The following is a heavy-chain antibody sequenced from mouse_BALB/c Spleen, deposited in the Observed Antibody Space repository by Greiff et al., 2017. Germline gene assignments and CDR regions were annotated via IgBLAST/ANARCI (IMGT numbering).Heavy chain of an antibody. V-gene: IGHV3-2*02. J-gene: IGHJ2*01. D-gene: IGHD2-1*01. CDR2: ISYSGST. CDR1: GYSITSDYA. Sequence: EVQGVESGPGLVKPSQSLSLTCTVTGYSITSDYAWNWIRQFPGNKLEWMGYISYSGSTSYNPSLKSRISITRDTSKNQFFLQLNSVTTEDTATYYCARGGGNYGFFDYWGQGTTLTVSS. CDR3: ARGGGNYGFFDY.